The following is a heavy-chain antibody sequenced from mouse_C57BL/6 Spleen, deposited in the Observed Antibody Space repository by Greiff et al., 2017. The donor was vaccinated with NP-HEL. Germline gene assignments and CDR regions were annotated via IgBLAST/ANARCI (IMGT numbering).Heavy chain of an antibody. CDR2: IRSKSNNYAT. V-gene: IGHV10-1*01. D-gene: IGHD2-5*01. CDR3: VRRGSNYDYAMDY. CDR1: GFSFNTYA. J-gene: IGHJ4*01. Sequence: VQLQQSGGGLVQPKGSLKLSCAASGFSFNTYAMNWVRQAPGKGLEWVARIRSKSNNYATYYADSVKDRFTISRDDSESMLYLQMNNLKTEDTAMYYCVRRGSNYDYAMDYWGQGTSVTVSS.